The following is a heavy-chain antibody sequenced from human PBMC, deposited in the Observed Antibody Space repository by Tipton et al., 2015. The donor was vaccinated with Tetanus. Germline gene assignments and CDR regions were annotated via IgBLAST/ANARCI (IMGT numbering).Heavy chain of an antibody. J-gene: IGHJ4*02. D-gene: IGHD4-17*01. V-gene: IGHV3-7*01. Sequence: SLRLSCVASGFTFSSHWMNWVRQAPGKGLEWAANIKQDGSQKNYVDSVKGRFTISRDNAKNSLYLQMSSLRAEDTALYYCSYGHYDFWGQGTLVTVSS. CDR3: SYGHYDF. CDR2: IKQDGSQK. CDR1: GFTFSSHW.